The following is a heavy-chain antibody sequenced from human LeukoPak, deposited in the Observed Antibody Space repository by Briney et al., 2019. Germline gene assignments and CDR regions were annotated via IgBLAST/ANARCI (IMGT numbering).Heavy chain of an antibody. J-gene: IGHJ5*01. Sequence: PGGSLRLSCATSGFTFSSYDMNWVRQAPGKGLEWVSYISGSGSTIYYADSVKGRFTISRDNAKNSLYLQVNSLRAEDTAVYYCARGGDFWSGYYMGWFDSWGQGTLVTVSS. D-gene: IGHD3-3*01. CDR1: GFTFSSYD. CDR3: ARGGDFWSGYYMGWFDS. CDR2: ISGSGSTI. V-gene: IGHV3-48*03.